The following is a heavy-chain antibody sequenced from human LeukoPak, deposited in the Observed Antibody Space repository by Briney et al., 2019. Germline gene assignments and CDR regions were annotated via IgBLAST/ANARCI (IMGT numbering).Heavy chain of an antibody. V-gene: IGHV3-20*04. J-gene: IGHJ4*02. CDR1: GFTFDDYG. CDR3: ARGTNSGNYRALYYFDY. CDR2: LNWNGGST. Sequence: GGSLRLSCAASGFTFDDYGMNWVRQAPGKGLEWVSGLNWNGGSTGYADSVQGRFTISRDNAKNSLYLQMNSLRAEDTALYYCARGTNSGNYRALYYFDYWGQGTLVTVSS. D-gene: IGHD1-26*01.